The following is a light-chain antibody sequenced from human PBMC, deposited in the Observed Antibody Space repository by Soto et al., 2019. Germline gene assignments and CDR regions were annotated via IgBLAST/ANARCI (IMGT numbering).Light chain of an antibody. Sequence: EIVMTQSPATLSLSPGERATLSCRASQSVSSNLAWYQQKPGQAPRLLIYGASTSVTGIPARFSGSGSGTEFTLTISSLQSEYFAVYYCQQYNNWPFTFGQGTKLEIK. CDR2: GAS. CDR3: QQYNNWPFT. V-gene: IGKV3-15*01. J-gene: IGKJ2*01. CDR1: QSVSSN.